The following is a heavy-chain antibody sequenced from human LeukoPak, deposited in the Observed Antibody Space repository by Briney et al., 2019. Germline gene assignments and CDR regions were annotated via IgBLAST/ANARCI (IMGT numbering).Heavy chain of an antibody. CDR3: ARLVVAASGLNFDY. J-gene: IGHJ4*02. Sequence: SGTLSLTCAVSGGSISSSNWWSWVRQPPGKGLEWIGEIYHSGSTNYNPSLKSRVTISVDKSKNQFSLKLSSVTAADTAVYYCARLVVAASGLNFDYWGQGTLVTVSS. CDR1: GGSISSSNW. V-gene: IGHV4-4*02. CDR2: IYHSGST. D-gene: IGHD2-15*01.